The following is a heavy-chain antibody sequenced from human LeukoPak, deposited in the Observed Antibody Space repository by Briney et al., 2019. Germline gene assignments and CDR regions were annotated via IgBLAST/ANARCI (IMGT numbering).Heavy chain of an antibody. Sequence: GGSLRLSCAASGFTFSSYGMHWVRQAPGKGLEWVAFIRLDGSNKYYADSVKGRFTISRDNAKNSLYLQMNSLRAEDTAVYYCAGPYCGGDCYTYYYYYGMDVWGQGTTVTVSS. D-gene: IGHD2-21*02. CDR2: IRLDGSNK. J-gene: IGHJ6*02. CDR3: AGPYCGGDCYTYYYYYGMDV. CDR1: GFTFSSYG. V-gene: IGHV3-30*02.